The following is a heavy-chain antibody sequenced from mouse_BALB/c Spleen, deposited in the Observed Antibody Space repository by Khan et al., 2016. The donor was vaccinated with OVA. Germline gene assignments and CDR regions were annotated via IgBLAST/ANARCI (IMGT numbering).Heavy chain of an antibody. V-gene: IGHV3-2*02. CDR3: ARSLYYSYGYALDS. D-gene: IGHD2-14*01. Sequence: EVELVESGPGLVKPSQSLSLTCTVTGYSITSDYAWNWIRQFPGNKLEWMGYISSTGSTSYNPSLKSRISITRDTSKNQFFLQLKSVTTEDTATYYGARSLYYSYGYALDSWGRGTSVTVSS. CDR1: GYSITSDYA. CDR2: ISSTGST. J-gene: IGHJ4*01.